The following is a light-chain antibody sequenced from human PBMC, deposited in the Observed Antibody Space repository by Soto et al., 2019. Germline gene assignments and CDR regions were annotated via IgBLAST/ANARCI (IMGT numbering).Light chain of an antibody. J-gene: IGKJ3*01. V-gene: IGKV1-39*01. CDR2: ATS. CDR3: QQPPYT. CDR1: QTPRTF. Sequence: TQSPSSLSASVGDRVTITCRASQTPRTFLNWYQQKPGKAPKLLIYATSTLQSGVPSRFSGRDSGADFTLTINNLQPEDFATYYCQQPPYTFGPGTKVDI.